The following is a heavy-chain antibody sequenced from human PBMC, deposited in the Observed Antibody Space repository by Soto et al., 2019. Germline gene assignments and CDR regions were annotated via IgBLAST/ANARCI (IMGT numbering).Heavy chain of an antibody. CDR1: GFIFNNYW. D-gene: IGHD2-2*02. CDR2: LHSDGSTT. Sequence: LRLSCAASGFIFNNYWMHWVRQAPGRGLVWVSRLHSDGSTTTYADSVKGRFTISRDNAKNTLYLQMNSLRAEDTAVYYCARELPTTIRGGYYYSYGMDVWGQGTTVTVSS. V-gene: IGHV3-74*03. CDR3: ARELPTTIRGGYYYSYGMDV. J-gene: IGHJ6*02.